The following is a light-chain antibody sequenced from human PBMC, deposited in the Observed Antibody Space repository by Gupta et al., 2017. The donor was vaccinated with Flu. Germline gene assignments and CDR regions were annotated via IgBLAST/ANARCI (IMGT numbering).Light chain of an antibody. CDR2: CAS. CDR1: QSVSSIY. V-gene: IGKV3-20*01. J-gene: IGKJ4*01. Sequence: EIVLTPSPGTLSLSPGERATLSCRASQSVSSIYLAWYQQKPGQAPRLLIYCASSRATGIPDRFSGSGSGTDFTLTISRLEPEDFAVYYCQQYGSSSLTFGGGTKVEIK. CDR3: QQYGSSSLT.